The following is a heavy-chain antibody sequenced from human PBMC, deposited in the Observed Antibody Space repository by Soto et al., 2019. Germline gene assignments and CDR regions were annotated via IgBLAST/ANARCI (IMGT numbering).Heavy chain of an antibody. CDR3: ARDPGGSSQYCFDY. CDR2: INPNSGGT. D-gene: IGHD6-13*01. V-gene: IGHV1-2*02. Sequence: ASVKVSCKASGYTFTGYYMHWVRQAPGQGLEWMGWINPNSGGTNYAQKFQGRVTMTRDTSISTAYMELSRLRSDDTAVYYCARDPGGSSQYCFDYWGQGTLVTVSS. CDR1: GYTFTGYY. J-gene: IGHJ4*02.